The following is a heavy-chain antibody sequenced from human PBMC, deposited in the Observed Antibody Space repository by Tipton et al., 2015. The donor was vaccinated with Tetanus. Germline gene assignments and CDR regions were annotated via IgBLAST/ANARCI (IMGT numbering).Heavy chain of an antibody. CDR2: ISAYNGNT. CDR3: ARGPMVRGSYNWFDP. Sequence: QVQLVQSGAEVKKPGASVKVSCKASGYTFTSYGISWVRQAPGQGLEWMGWISAYNGNTNYAQKLQGRVTMTPDTSTSTAYMELRSLRSDDPAVYYCARGPMVRGSYNWFDPWGQGTLVTVSS. D-gene: IGHD3-10*01. V-gene: IGHV1-18*04. CDR1: GYTFTSYG. J-gene: IGHJ5*02.